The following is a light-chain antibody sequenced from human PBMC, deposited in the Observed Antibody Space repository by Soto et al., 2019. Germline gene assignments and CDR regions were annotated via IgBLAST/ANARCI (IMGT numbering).Light chain of an antibody. V-gene: IGKV1D-8*03. CDR2: AAS. J-gene: IGKJ1*01. Sequence: VIWMTQSPSLLSASTGDRVTISCRMSQGISSYLAWYQQKPGKAPKLLIYAASSLQTGVPSRFSGSGSGTDFTLTISSLQPEDFATYYCLQDYRYPPWTFGQGTKVDIK. CDR1: QGISSY. CDR3: LQDYRYPPWT.